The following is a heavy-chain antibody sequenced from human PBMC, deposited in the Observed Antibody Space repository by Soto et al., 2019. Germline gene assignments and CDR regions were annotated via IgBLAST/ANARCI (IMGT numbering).Heavy chain of an antibody. CDR3: ARDMGQTEAPS. CDR2: IYSGGST. CDR1: VFTVSSNY. Sequence: VGSLRLSCASSVFTVSSNYMSCVRQAPGKGLEWVSVIYSGGSTYYADSVKGRFTISRDNSKNTLYLQMNSLRAEDTAVYYCARDMGQTEAPSWGQGTLVSVSS. V-gene: IGHV3-53*01. J-gene: IGHJ4*02. D-gene: IGHD3-10*01.